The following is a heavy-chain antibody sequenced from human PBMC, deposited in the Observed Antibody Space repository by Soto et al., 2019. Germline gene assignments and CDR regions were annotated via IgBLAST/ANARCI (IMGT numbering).Heavy chain of an antibody. V-gene: IGHV3-7*05. CDR2: IKQDGSEK. CDR3: ARDYRVVVLGGWFDP. Sequence: GGSLRLSCAASGFTFSSYWMSWVRQAPGKGLEWVANIKQDGSEKYYVDSVKGRFTISRDNAKNSLYLQMNSLRAEDTAVYYCARDYRVVVLGGWFDPWGQGTLVTVSS. CDR1: GFTFSSYW. D-gene: IGHD2-15*01. J-gene: IGHJ5*02.